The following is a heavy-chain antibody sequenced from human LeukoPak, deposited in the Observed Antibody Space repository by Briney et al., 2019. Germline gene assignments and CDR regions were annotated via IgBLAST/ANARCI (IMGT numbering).Heavy chain of an antibody. V-gene: IGHV4-31*03. CDR2: IYYSGST. J-gene: IGHJ4*02. CDR3: ARGKRVYDILTGYVFDY. D-gene: IGHD3-9*01. CDR1: GGSISSGGYY. Sequence: SQTPSLTCTVSGGSISSGGYYWSWIRQHPGKGLEWIGYIYYSGSTYYNPSLKGRVTISVDTSKNQFSLKLSSVTAADTAVYYCARGKRVYDILTGYVFDYWGQGTLVTVSS.